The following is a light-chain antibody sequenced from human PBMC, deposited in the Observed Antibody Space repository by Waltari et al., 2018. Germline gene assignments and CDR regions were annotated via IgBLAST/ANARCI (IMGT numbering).Light chain of an antibody. Sequence: ATLSCRASQSVRGTLAWYQQKPGQPPRLLIYATSTRATGIPDRFSGSGSGTDFSLTISRLEPEDFAVYYCQHYVSLPVTYGQGTKVEIK. CDR1: QSVRGT. CDR3: QHYVSLPVT. V-gene: IGKV3-20*01. CDR2: ATS. J-gene: IGKJ1*01.